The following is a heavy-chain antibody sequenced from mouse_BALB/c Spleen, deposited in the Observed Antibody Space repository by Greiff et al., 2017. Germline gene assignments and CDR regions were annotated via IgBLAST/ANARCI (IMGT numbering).Heavy chain of an antibody. CDR3: ARRGLASMDY. Sequence: EVNVVESGGGLVKPGGSLKLSCAASGFTFSDYYMYWVRQSPEKRLEWVAEISSGGSYTYYPDTVTGRFTISRDNAKNTLYLEMSSLRSEDTAMYYCARRGLASMDYWGQGTSVTVSS. CDR2: ISSGGSYT. CDR1: GFTFSDYY. V-gene: IGHV5-9-4*01. D-gene: IGHD1-1*01. J-gene: IGHJ4*01.